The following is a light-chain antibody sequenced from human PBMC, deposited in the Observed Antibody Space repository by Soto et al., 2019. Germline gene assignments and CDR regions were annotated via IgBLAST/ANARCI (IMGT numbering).Light chain of an antibody. CDR1: QTISSW. J-gene: IGKJ1*01. CDR3: QSYSSYSEA. Sequence: DIQMTQAPSTLSGSVADRVTIPYQTSQTISSWLAWYQHKPGKAPKLLIYKASTLKSGVPSRSSGSGPGTEFTLTVITLQPDDCATCYGQSYSSYSEAFGQGTKVDIK. V-gene: IGKV1-5*03. CDR2: KAS.